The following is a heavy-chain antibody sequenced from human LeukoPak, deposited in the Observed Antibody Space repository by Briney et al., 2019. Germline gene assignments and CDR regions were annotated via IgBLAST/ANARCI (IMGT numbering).Heavy chain of an antibody. CDR3: ARVDGGNSRDY. Sequence: SETLSLTCTVSGGSISSGTYYWGWIRQPPGKGLEWIASIYYSGSTYYNPSLKSRVTISVDTSKNQFSLKLSSVTAADTAVYYCARVDGGNSRDYWGQGTLVTVSS. CDR1: GGSISSGTYY. CDR2: IYYSGST. J-gene: IGHJ4*02. V-gene: IGHV4-39*01. D-gene: IGHD4-23*01.